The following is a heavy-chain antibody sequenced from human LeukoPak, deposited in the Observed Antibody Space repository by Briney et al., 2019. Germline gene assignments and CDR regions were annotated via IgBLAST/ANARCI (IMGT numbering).Heavy chain of an antibody. V-gene: IGHV4-59*01. D-gene: IGHD3-10*01. CDR1: GGSISSYY. CDR2: IYYSGST. CDR3: ARDSALDGMDV. J-gene: IGHJ6*02. Sequence: PSETLSLTCTVSGGSISSYYWSWIRQPPGKGLEWIGYIYYSGSTNYNPSLKSRVTISVDTSKNQFSLKLSSVTAADTAVYYCARDSALDGMDVWGQGTTVTVSS.